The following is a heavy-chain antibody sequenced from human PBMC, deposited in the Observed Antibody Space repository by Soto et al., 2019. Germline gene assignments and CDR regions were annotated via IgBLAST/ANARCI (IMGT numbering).Heavy chain of an antibody. CDR2: IDTSGTT. D-gene: IGHD3-10*01. CDR3: ARGPRGYVYYHGMDV. CDR1: GGSISSYY. V-gene: IGHV4-4*07. Sequence: KASETLSLTGTVSGGSISSYYVSWIRQSAGKGLEWIGRIDTSGTTNYNPSLKSRVTMSVDASKSHFSLYLSSVTAADTAVYYCARGPRGYVYYHGMDVWGQGTTVTVSS. J-gene: IGHJ6*02.